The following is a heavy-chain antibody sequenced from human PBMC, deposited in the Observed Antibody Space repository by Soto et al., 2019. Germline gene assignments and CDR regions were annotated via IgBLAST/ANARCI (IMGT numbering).Heavy chain of an antibody. Sequence: PSETLSLTCTVSGGSISSYYWSWIRQPPGKGLEWIGYIYYSGSTNYNPSLKSRVTISVDTSKNQFSLKLSSVTAADTAVYYCARTRWAFYFDYWGQGTLVTVSS. CDR2: IYYSGST. CDR3: ARTRWAFYFDY. CDR1: GGSISSYY. J-gene: IGHJ4*02. V-gene: IGHV4-59*01. D-gene: IGHD1-26*01.